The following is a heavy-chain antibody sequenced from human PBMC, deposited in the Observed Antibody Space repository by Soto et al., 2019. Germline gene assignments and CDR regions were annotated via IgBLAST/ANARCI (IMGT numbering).Heavy chain of an antibody. V-gene: IGHV3-23*01. CDR3: AKHGAIYYYYGMDV. J-gene: IGHJ6*02. Sequence: GGSLRLSCAASGFTFSSYAMSWVRQAPGKGLEWVSAIIGSGGSTYYADSVKGRFTISRDNSKNTLYQQMNSMRAEDTAVYYCAKHGAIYYYYGMDVWGQGTTVTVSS. CDR1: GFTFSSYA. D-gene: IGHD2-2*01. CDR2: IIGSGGST.